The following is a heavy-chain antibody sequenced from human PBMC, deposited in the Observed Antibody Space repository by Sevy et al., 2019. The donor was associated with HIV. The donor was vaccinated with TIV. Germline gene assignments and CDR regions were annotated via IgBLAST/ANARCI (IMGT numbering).Heavy chain of an antibody. D-gene: IGHD5-12*01. V-gene: IGHV6-1*01. Sequence: SQPLSLTCAISGDSVSSNSAAWNWIRQSPSRGLEWLGRTYYRSKWYNDYAVSVKSRITINPDTSKNQFSLQLNSVTPEDTAVYYCARDGGDIVATIYYFDYWGQGTLVTVSS. J-gene: IGHJ4*02. CDR2: TYYRSKWYN. CDR3: ARDGGDIVATIYYFDY. CDR1: GDSVSSNSAA.